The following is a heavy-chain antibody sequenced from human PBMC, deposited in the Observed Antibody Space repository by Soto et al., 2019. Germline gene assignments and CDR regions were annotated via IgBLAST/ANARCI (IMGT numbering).Heavy chain of an antibody. CDR1: GFTFSIYG. D-gene: IGHD6-19*01. V-gene: IGHV3-23*01. J-gene: IGHJ4*02. CDR2: IRGSGGST. CDR3: AKRDQQC. Sequence: EAQLLESGGDLVQSGGSLRLSCAASGFTFSIYGMTWVRQAPGKGLEWVSAIRGSGGSTYYADSVKGRFTISRDNSNNTLYLHMNSLRVEDTAVYYCAKRDQQCWGQGTLVTVSS.